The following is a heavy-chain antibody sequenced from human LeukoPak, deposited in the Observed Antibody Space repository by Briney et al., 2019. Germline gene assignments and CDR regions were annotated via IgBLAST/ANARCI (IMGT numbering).Heavy chain of an antibody. CDR3: VKDSGANYDSTGFLPHFDY. CDR1: GFTFDGYA. J-gene: IGHJ4*02. D-gene: IGHD3-22*01. CDR2: LSWNSGDI. Sequence: PGRSLRLSCAASGFTFDGYAMHWVRQAPGKGLEWVSGLSWNSGDIGYADYVKGRFTISRDNAKNSLYLQMNSLRTEDTALYYCVKDSGANYDSTGFLPHFDYWGQGTLVTVSS. V-gene: IGHV3-9*01.